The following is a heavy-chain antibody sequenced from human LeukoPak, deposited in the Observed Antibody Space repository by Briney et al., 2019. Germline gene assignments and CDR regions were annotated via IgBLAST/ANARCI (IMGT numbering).Heavy chain of an antibody. Sequence: SETLSLTCTVSGGSVSSGSYYWSWIRQPPGKGLEWIGYIYYSGSTYYNPSLKSRVTISVDTSKNQFSLKLSSVTAADTAVYYCASHVVVTATFDYWGQGTLVTVSS. D-gene: IGHD2-21*02. J-gene: IGHJ4*02. CDR3: ASHVVVTATFDY. V-gene: IGHV4-31*03. CDR2: IYYSGST. CDR1: GGSVSSGSYY.